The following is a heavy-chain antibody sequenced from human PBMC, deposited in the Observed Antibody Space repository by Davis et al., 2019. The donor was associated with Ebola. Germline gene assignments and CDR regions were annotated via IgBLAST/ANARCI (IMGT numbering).Heavy chain of an antibody. CDR3: ARVVTMIVVT. CDR1: GFTFSSYS. D-gene: IGHD3-22*01. CDR2: ISSSSSTI. V-gene: IGHV3-48*01. Sequence: GESLKISCAASGFTFSSYSMNWVRQAPGKGLEWVSYISSSSSTIYYADSVKGRFTISRDNAKNSLYLQMNSLRVEDTAVYYCARVVTMIVVTWGQGTLVTVSS. J-gene: IGHJ4*02.